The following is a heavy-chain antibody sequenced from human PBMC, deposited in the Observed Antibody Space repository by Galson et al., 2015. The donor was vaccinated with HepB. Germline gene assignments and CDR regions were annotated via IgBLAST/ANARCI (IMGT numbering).Heavy chain of an antibody. V-gene: IGHV3-21*01. CDR2: IGRTGRNI. Sequence: SLRLSCAASGFTLSSYSMNWVRQAPGKGQEWVSSIGRTGRNIYYADSVKGRFTISRDNADNSLYLQMNSLRAEDTAVYYCARGVVPSSGLYYFDHWGQGTLVTVSS. J-gene: IGHJ4*02. D-gene: IGHD2-15*01. CDR1: GFTLSSYS. CDR3: ARGVVPSSGLYYFDH.